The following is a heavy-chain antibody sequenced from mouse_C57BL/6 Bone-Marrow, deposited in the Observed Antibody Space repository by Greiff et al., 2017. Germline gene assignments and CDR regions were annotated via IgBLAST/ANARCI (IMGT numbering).Heavy chain of an antibody. Sequence: QVQLKQSGPELVKPGASVKLSCKASGYTFTSYDINWVKQRPGQGLEWIGWIYPRDGSTKYNEKFKGKATLNGDTSSSTAYMELHSLTSEDSAVYYCARLEFDGSSGDWYFDVWGTGTTVTVSA. D-gene: IGHD1-1*01. J-gene: IGHJ1*03. CDR1: GYTFTSYD. CDR3: ARLEFDGSSGDWYFDV. CDR2: IYPRDGST. V-gene: IGHV1-85*01.